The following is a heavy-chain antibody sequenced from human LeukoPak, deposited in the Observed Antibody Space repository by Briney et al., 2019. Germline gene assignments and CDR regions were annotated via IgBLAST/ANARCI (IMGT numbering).Heavy chain of an antibody. CDR2: INSDGSST. CDR3: ARDYSLWFGAYGMDV. J-gene: IGHJ6*02. V-gene: IGHV3-74*01. CDR1: GVSISSGGYY. D-gene: IGHD3-10*01. Sequence: LSLTCTVSGVSISSGGYYWSWVRQAPGKGLVWVSRINSDGSSTSYADSVKGRFTISRDNAKNTLYLQMNSLRAEDTAVYYCARDYSLWFGAYGMDVWGQGTTVTVSS.